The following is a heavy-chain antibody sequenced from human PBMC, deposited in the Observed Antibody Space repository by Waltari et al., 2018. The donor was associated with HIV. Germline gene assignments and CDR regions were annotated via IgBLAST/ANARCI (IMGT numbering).Heavy chain of an antibody. CDR2: IYFNGNT. CDR1: GGSITNPY. CDR3: ARGPIMTPGNFYNGFDV. D-gene: IGHD2-15*01. V-gene: IGHV4-59*11. J-gene: IGHJ6*02. Sequence: QVQLQESGPGLVKPSETLSLTCSVSGGSITNPYLSLIRQSPEKGLEWIGYIYFNGNTNYNSSLKSRVTMSADTSKNQISLKLTSVTAADSAKYYCARGPIMTPGNFYNGFDVWGRGTTVTVSS.